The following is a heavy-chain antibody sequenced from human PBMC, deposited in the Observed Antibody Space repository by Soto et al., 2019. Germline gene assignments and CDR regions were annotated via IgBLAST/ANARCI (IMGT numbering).Heavy chain of an antibody. Sequence: QVQLQESGPGLVKPSQTLSLTCTVSGGSIKSGDYYWSWIRQHPGKGLEWIGHIYFSGSTSYNPSLKSRVTISINTSKNKFSLKLDSVTAADTAVYYCARDDYGSNSGAFDIWGQGAMVTVSS. CDR2: IYFSGST. D-gene: IGHD3-16*01. CDR3: ARDDYGSNSGAFDI. J-gene: IGHJ3*02. CDR1: GGSIKSGDYY. V-gene: IGHV4-31*03.